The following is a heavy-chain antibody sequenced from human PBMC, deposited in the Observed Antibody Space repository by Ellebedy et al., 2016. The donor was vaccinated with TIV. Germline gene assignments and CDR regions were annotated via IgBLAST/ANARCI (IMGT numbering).Heavy chain of an antibody. D-gene: IGHD3-9*01. CDR1: GFTFSDHL. CDR3: GKGRGGRYYGMDV. Sequence: GESLKISCAASGFTFSDHLMDWVRQAPGKGLEWVSSISGSGNLAYYAESVKGRFTISRDNSKNMLFLQMNTLRVEDTAVYYCGKGRGGRYYGMDVWGQGTTVTVSS. V-gene: IGHV3-23*01. J-gene: IGHJ6*02. CDR2: ISGSGNLA.